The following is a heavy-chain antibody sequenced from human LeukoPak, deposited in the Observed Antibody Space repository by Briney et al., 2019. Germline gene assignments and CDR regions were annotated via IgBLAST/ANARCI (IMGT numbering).Heavy chain of an antibody. CDR2: TYYRSKWYD. D-gene: IGHD5-18*01. CDR3: ARGWRGYSYGPLYCYYYMDV. V-gene: IGHV6-1*01. J-gene: IGHJ6*03. CDR1: GDSVSSNSAA. Sequence: SQTLSLTCAISGDSVSSNSAAWNWIRQSPSRGLEWLGRTYYRSKWYDDYAVSVKSRITINPDTSKNQFSLQLNSVTPEDTAVYYCARGWRGYSYGPLYCYYYMDVWGKGTTVTISS.